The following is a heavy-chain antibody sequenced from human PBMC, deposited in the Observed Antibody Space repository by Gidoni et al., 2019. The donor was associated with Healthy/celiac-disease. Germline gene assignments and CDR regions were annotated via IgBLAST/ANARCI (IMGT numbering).Heavy chain of an antibody. CDR2: IYYSGST. CDR3: ARHTTGLDAFDI. J-gene: IGHJ3*02. Sequence: QLQLQESGPGLVKPSETLSLTCTVSGGSFSSSSYYWGWTRQPPGKVLEWIGSIYYSGSTYYNPALKSRVTIAVDTSKNQFSLKLSSVTAADTAVYYCARHTTGLDAFDIWGQGTMVTVSS. CDR1: GGSFSSSSYY. V-gene: IGHV4-39*01. D-gene: IGHD2-2*01.